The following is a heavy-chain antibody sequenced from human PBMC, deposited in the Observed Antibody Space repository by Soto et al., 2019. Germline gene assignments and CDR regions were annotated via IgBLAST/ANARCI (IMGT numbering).Heavy chain of an antibody. V-gene: IGHV3-48*04. D-gene: IGHD7-27*01. CDR2: ISSSSSTI. J-gene: IGHJ4*02. Sequence: GSLRLSCAASGFTFSSYSMNWVRQAPGKGLEWVSYISSSSSTIYYADSVKGRFTISRDNAKNSLYLQMNSLRAEDTAVYYWARDKAGERSWFDYWGQGTLVTVSS. CDR1: GFTFSSYS. CDR3: ARDKAGERSWFDY.